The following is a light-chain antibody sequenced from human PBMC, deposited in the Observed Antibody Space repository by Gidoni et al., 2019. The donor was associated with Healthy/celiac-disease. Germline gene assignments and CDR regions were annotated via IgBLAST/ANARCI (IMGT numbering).Light chain of an antibody. J-gene: IGKJ3*01. CDR1: QDISNY. CDR3: QQYDNHPFT. V-gene: IGKV1-33*01. Sequence: DIKMTKSPSSLSASVGDRVTITCQASQDISNYLNWYQQKPGKAPKLLIYDASNLETGVPSRFSGSGSGTDFTFTISSLQPEDIATYYCQQYDNHPFTFGPGTKVDIK. CDR2: DAS.